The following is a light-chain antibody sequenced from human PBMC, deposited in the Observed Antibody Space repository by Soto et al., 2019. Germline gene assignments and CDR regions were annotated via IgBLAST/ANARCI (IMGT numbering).Light chain of an antibody. CDR3: SSWDASLNGYV. V-gene: IGLV1-44*01. J-gene: IGLJ1*01. CDR2: NSY. Sequence: QPVLTHPLSGSGTHGHRGSISCSESSSNIGSKTVNWYQQLPGTVPKLLIYNSYQRPSGVPDRFSASKSGTSASLAISGLQSEDEADYYCSSWDASLNGYVFRTGTKVTVL. CDR1: SSNIGSKT.